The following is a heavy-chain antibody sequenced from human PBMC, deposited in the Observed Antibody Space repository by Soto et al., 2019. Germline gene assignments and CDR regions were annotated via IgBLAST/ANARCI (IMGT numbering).Heavy chain of an antibody. Sequence: QVQLVESGGGVVQPGRSLRLSCAASGFTFSSYGMHWVSQAPGKGLEWVAVISYDGRNKYYADYVKGRFTISRDNSKNTLYLQMNSLRAEDTAVYYCAKDREAADKSYFDYWGQGTLVTVSS. V-gene: IGHV3-30*18. D-gene: IGHD6-13*01. CDR1: GFTFSSYG. CDR3: AKDREAADKSYFDY. J-gene: IGHJ4*02. CDR2: ISYDGRNK.